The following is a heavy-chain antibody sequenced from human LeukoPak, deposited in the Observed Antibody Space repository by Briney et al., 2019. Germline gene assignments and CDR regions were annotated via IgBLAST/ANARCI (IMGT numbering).Heavy chain of an antibody. CDR1: GFTFSSYW. CDR2: IKQDGSEK. D-gene: IGHD5-18*01. CDR3: TRDSVGDSYADY. V-gene: IGHV3-7*03. Sequence: PGGSLRLSCAASGFTFSSYWINWVRQAPGKGLEWVANIKQDGSEKYYVDSVKGRFTISRDNAKNSLYLQMNSLRAEDTAVYYCTRDSVGDSYADYWGQGTLVTVSS. J-gene: IGHJ4*02.